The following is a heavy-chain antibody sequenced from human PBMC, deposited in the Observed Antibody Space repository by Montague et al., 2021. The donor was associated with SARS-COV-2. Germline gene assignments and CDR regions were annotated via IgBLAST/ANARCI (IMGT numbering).Heavy chain of an antibody. D-gene: IGHD2-2*01. CDR3: ARRGCSSCRRRCGFDS. J-gene: IGHJ5*01. Sequence: SETLSLTCTVSGGAMSSYYWSWIRQPPGKGLEWIGYIYYSGSTNYNPSLKSRVTISVDTSKNQFSLKLSSVTAADTAAYYCARRGCSSCRRRCGFDSWGQGTMVTVSS. CDR1: GGAMSSYY. V-gene: IGHV4-59*08. CDR2: IYYSGST.